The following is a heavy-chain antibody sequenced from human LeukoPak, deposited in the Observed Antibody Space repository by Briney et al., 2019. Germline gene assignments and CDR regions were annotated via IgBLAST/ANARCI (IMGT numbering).Heavy chain of an antibody. CDR2: IYYSGST. Sequence: SETLSLTCTVSGGSISSSSYYWGWIRQPPGKGLEWIGSIYYSGSTYYNPSLKSRVTISVDTSKNQFSLKLSSVTAADTAVYYCARMKEQLWPRYYYYMDVWGKGTAVTVSS. V-gene: IGHV4-39*01. D-gene: IGHD5-18*01. J-gene: IGHJ6*03. CDR3: ARMKEQLWPRYYYYMDV. CDR1: GGSISSSSYY.